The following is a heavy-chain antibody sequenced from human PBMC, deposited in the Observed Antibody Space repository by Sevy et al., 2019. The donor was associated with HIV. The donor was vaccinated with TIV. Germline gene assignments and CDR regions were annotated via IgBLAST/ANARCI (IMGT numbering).Heavy chain of an antibody. CDR1: GYTFTTYA. J-gene: IGHJ4*02. CDR3: VAVDYGDY. Sequence: GASVKVSCKASGYTFTTYAMHWVRQAPGQRPEWMGWIHTNNGNTQYLQKFQGRVTFTRDTSASTAYMEVSSLRSEDTAVYYCVAVDYGDYWGQGTLVTVSS. D-gene: IGHD6-19*01. V-gene: IGHV1-3*04. CDR2: IHTNNGNT.